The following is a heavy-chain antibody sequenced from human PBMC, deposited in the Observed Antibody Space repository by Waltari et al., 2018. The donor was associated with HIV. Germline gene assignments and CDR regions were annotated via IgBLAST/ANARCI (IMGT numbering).Heavy chain of an antibody. J-gene: IGHJ4*02. CDR2: IYYSGST. CDR1: GGSLSSYY. D-gene: IGHD3-16*01. CDR3: AIKVGGVHY. V-gene: IGHV4-59*01. Sequence: QVQLQESGPGLVKPSETLSLTCTVSGGSLSSYYWSWIRQPPGKGLEWIGYIYYSGSTNYNPSLKSRVTISVDTSKNQFSLKLSSVTAADTAVYYCAIKVGGVHYWGQGTLVTVSS.